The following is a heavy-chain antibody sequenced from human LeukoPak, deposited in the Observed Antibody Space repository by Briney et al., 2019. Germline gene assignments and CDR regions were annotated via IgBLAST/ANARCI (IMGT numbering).Heavy chain of an antibody. Sequence: GGSLRLSCAASGFTFDNYAIHWVRQAPGKGLEWVSLISGDGGSTYYADSMKGRFTISRDNSKNSLYLQMSSLRTEDTALYYCVRDLRIEDVWGLGTTVTVSS. CDR3: VRDLRIEDV. CDR2: ISGDGGST. J-gene: IGHJ6*02. V-gene: IGHV3-43*02. CDR1: GFTFDNYA. D-gene: IGHD2-21*01.